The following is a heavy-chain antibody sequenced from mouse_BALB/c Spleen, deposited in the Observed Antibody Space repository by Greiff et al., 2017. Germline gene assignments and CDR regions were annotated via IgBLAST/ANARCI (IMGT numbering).Heavy chain of an antibody. CDR1: GYTFTSYW. V-gene: IGHV1-69*02. D-gene: IGHD1-1*01. CDR3: TRGVAPYAIDY. J-gene: IGHJ4*01. CDR2: IYPSDSYT. Sequence: QVQLQQPGAELVRPGASVKLSCKASGYTFTSYWINWVKQRPGQGLEWIGNIYPSDSYTNYNQKFKDKATLTVDKSSSTAYMQLSSPTSEDSAVYYCTRGVAPYAIDYWGQGTTVTVSS.